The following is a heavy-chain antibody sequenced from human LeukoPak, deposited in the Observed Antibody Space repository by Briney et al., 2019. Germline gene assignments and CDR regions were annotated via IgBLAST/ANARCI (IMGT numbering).Heavy chain of an antibody. CDR2: ISRSGSTI. V-gene: IGHV3-48*03. J-gene: IGHJ4*02. CDR3: ARDAHSYDYVWGTHDY. CDR1: GFTFSSYE. Sequence: GGSLRLSCAASGFTFSSYEMNWVRQAPGKGLEWVSYISRSGSTIYYADSVKGRFTISRDNAKNSLYLQMNSLRAEDTAVYYCARDAHSYDYVWGTHDYWGQGTLVTVSS. D-gene: IGHD3-16*01.